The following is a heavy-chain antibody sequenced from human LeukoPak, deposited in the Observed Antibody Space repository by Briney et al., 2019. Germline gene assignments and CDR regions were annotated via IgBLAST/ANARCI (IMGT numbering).Heavy chain of an antibody. CDR1: GGTFSSYA. CDR2: IIPILGIA. J-gene: IGHJ4*02. D-gene: IGHD1-26*01. Sequence: GASVKVSCKASGGTFSSYAISWVRQALGQGLEWMGRIIPILGIANYAQKFQGRVTITADKSTSTAYMELSSLRSEDTAVYYCARPIVGATTWDLDYWGQGTLVTVSS. CDR3: ARPIVGATTWDLDY. V-gene: IGHV1-69*04.